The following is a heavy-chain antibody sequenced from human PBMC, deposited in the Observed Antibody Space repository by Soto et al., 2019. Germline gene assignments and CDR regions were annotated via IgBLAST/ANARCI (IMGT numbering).Heavy chain of an antibody. CDR1: GFTFSSYW. V-gene: IGHV3-74*01. CDR3: ARGRKKLGIVGAVGAEYFQH. CDR2: INSDGSST. D-gene: IGHD1-26*01. J-gene: IGHJ1*01. Sequence: EVQLVESGGGLVQPGGSLRLSCAASGFTFSSYWMHWVRQAPGKGLVWVSRINSDGSSTSYADSVKGRFTISRDNAKNTLYLQMNRLRAEDTAVYYCARGRKKLGIVGAVGAEYFQHWGQGTLVTVSS.